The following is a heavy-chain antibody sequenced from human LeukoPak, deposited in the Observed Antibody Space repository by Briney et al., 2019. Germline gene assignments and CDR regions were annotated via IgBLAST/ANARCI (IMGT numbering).Heavy chain of an antibody. CDR2: ISNGGSYI. CDR1: GFIFSNYN. CDR3: ARGDATWELLDY. Sequence: PGGSLRLSCAASGFIFSNYNMNWVRQAPGKGLEWVASISNGGSYIYYADAVKGRFTISRDNAENSLYLQMNSLRAEDTAVYYCARGDATWELLDYWGQGTLVTVSS. J-gene: IGHJ4*02. V-gene: IGHV3-21*01. D-gene: IGHD1-26*01.